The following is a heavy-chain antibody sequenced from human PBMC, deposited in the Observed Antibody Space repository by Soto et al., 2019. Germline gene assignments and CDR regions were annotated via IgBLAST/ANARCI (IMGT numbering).Heavy chain of an antibody. CDR3: AGDDIGGTAFRGFRYY. V-gene: IGHV3-33*01. J-gene: IGHJ4*02. CDR2: IRFDGTDA. CDR1: KSIFTGYG. D-gene: IGHD1-1*01. Sequence: QVLLVESGGGVAQPGRSLRLSCAASKSIFTGYGMHWVRQTPGKGLEWVAVIRFDGTDAHYADPVKGRFTISRDNSTNRLYLQMNSLRVEDTALYYCAGDDIGGTAFRGFRYYWGQGSLATVSS.